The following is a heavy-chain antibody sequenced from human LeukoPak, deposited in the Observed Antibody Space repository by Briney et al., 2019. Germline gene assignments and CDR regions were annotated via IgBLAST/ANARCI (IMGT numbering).Heavy chain of an antibody. V-gene: IGHV3-48*01. D-gene: IGHD3-10*01. CDR2: ISSSSSTI. J-gene: IGHJ4*02. Sequence: GGSLRLSCAASGFTVSSNYMSWVRQAPGKGLEWVSYISSSSSTIYYADSVKGRFTISRDNAKNSLYLQMNSLRAEDTALYYCAKEGGSGSPIIWGQGTLVTVSS. CDR3: AKEGGSGSPII. CDR1: GFTVSSNY.